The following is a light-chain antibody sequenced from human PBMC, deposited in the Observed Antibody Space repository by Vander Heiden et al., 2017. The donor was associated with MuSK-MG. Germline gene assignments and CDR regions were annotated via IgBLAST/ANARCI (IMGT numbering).Light chain of an antibody. CDR2: DAS. V-gene: IGKV1-12*01. CDR3: QQANSFPIT. Sequence: DIQMTHSPSSVSASLGDRVTITCRASQDISRWLAGYQQKPGKAPKLLIYDASTLESGVPSRFSGSGSGTDFTLTITSLRSEDFATYFCQQANSFPITFGQGTRLEIK. CDR1: QDISRW. J-gene: IGKJ5*01.